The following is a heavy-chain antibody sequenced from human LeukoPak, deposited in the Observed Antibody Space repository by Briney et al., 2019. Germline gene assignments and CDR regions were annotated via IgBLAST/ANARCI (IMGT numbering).Heavy chain of an antibody. Sequence: ASVKVSCTASGYTFTGCYLHWVRQVPGQGLEWMGWINPNSGGTNYAQKFQGRVTMTRDTSISTAYMELNRLRSDDTAVYYCARDSVTVTTPQIDYWGQGTLVTVSS. CDR2: INPNSGGT. D-gene: IGHD4-17*01. CDR3: ARDSVTVTTPQIDY. CDR1: GYTFTGCY. J-gene: IGHJ4*02. V-gene: IGHV1-2*02.